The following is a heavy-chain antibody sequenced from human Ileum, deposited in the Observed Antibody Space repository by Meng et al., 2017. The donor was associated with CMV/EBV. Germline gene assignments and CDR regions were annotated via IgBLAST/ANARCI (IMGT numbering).Heavy chain of an antibody. CDR3: AKLCSGSACNWLSP. V-gene: IGHV4-39*07. D-gene: IGHD1-26*01. Sequence: QGSGPGLVKPSETLSLTCTVSGGSISSSGYYWGWIRQPPGKGLEWIGTIYNSGFTYYNPSLKSQVTISKDTSTNQFSLKLTSVTAADTAVYYCAKLCSGSACNWLSPWGLGTLVTVSS. CDR1: GGSISSSGYY. CDR2: IYNSGFT. J-gene: IGHJ5*02.